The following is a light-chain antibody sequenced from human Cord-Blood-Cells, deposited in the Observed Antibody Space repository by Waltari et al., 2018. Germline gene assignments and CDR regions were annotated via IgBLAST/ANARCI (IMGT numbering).Light chain of an antibody. J-gene: IGKJ2*01. Sequence: PGTLSLSPGERATLSCRASQSVSSSYLAWYQQKPGQAPRLLIYGASSRATGIPDRFSGSGSGTEFTLTISRLEPEDFAVYYCQQYGSSPYTFGQGTKLEIK. CDR2: GAS. V-gene: IGKV3-20*01. CDR1: QSVSSSY. CDR3: QQYGSSPYT.